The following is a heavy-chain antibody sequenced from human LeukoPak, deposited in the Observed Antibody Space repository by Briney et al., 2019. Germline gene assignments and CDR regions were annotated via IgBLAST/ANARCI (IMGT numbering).Heavy chain of an antibody. CDR3: AKDLRTYCSGGSCYLNWFDP. J-gene: IGHJ5*02. Sequence: PGGSLRLSCAASGFIFSSYAMTWVRQAPGKGPEWVSVVSGSGDNTYYADSVKGRFTTSRDNSKNTLYLQMNSLRAEDTAVYYCAKDLRTYCSGGSCYLNWFDPWGQGTLVTVSS. D-gene: IGHD2-15*01. CDR1: GFIFSSYA. CDR2: VSGSGDNT. V-gene: IGHV3-23*01.